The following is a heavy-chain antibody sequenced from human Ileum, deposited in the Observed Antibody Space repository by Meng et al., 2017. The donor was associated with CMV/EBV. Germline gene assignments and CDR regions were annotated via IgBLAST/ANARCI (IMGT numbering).Heavy chain of an antibody. J-gene: IGHJ5*02. V-gene: IGHV1-2*02. CDR1: GYTFTGYY. CDR3: ARDPRRGYYDSSGRNWFDP. Sequence: ASVKVSCKASGYTFTGYYMHWVRQAPGQGLEWMGWINPNSGGTNYAQKFQGRVTMTRDTSISTAYMELSRLRSDDTAVYYCARDPRRGYYDSSGRNWFDPWDQGTLVTVSS. CDR2: INPNSGGT. D-gene: IGHD3-22*01.